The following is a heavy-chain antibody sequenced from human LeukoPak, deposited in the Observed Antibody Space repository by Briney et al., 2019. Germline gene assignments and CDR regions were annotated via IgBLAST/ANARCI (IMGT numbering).Heavy chain of an antibody. CDR3: ARDSPYYDSSGYSRRFDY. CDR2: IYYSGST. J-gene: IGHJ4*02. Sequence: SETLSLTCTVSGGSISSYYWSWIRQPPGKGLEWIGYIYYSGSTNYNPSLKSRVTISVDTFKNQFSLKLSSVTAADTAVYYCARDSPYYDSSGYSRRFDYWGQGTLVTVSS. CDR1: GGSISSYY. D-gene: IGHD3-22*01. V-gene: IGHV4-59*01.